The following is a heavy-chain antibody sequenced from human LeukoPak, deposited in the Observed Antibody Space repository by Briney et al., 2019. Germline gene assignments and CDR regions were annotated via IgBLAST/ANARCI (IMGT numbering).Heavy chain of an antibody. D-gene: IGHD2-15*01. CDR2: IIPILGIA. CDR1: GGTLSSYA. Sequence: SVKVSCKASGGTLSSYAISWVRQAPGQGLEWMGRIIPILGIANYAQKFQGRVTITADKSTSTAYMELSSLRSEDTAVYYCARGYCSGGSCYSSGSGWFDPWGQGTLVTVSS. CDR3: ARGYCSGGSCYSSGSGWFDP. J-gene: IGHJ5*02. V-gene: IGHV1-69*04.